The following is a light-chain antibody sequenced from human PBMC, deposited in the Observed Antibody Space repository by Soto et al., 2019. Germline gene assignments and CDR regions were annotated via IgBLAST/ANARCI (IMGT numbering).Light chain of an antibody. J-gene: IGKJ1*01. V-gene: IGKV3-20*01. CDR3: QQYGSSPSWT. Sequence: EIVLTQSPGTLSLSPGERATLSCRASQSVSSSYLAWYQQKPGQAPRLLIYGASSRATGIPDRFSGSGSETDFTITISRLETEDFAVYYCQQYGSSPSWTFGQGTKVEIK. CDR1: QSVSSSY. CDR2: GAS.